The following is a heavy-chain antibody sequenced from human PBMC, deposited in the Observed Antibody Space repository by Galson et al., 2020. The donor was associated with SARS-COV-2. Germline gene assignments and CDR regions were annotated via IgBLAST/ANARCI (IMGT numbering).Heavy chain of an antibody. J-gene: IGHJ6*02. V-gene: IGHV2-26*01. CDR3: ARTWGYGYYYYGMDV. Sequence: SGPTLVKPTETLTLTCSVSGFSLSNPRMGVTWIRQPPGKALEWLAHIFSDDERSSSSRVTISKDTSKNQGVLIVADMDPVDTGTYYCARTWGYGYYYYGMDVWGQGTTVTVS. D-gene: IGHD7-27*01. CDR1: GFSLSNPRMG. CDR2: IFSDDER.